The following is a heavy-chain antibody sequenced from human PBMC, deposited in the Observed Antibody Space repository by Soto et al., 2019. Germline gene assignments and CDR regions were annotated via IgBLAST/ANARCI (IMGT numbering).Heavy chain of an antibody. Sequence: QVQLVQSGAEVKKPGASVKVSCKASGYTFTSYGISWVRQAPGQGLEWMGWISAYNGNTNYAQKLQGRVTMTTDTSTSTAYRELRSLRSDDTAVYYCARVKVGYYGSGSYIPFDPWGQGTLVTVSS. CDR2: ISAYNGNT. V-gene: IGHV1-18*01. J-gene: IGHJ5*02. D-gene: IGHD3-10*01. CDR3: ARVKVGYYGSGSYIPFDP. CDR1: GYTFTSYG.